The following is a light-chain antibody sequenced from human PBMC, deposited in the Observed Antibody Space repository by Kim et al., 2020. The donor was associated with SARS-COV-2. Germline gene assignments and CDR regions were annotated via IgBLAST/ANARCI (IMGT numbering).Light chain of an antibody. J-gene: IGLJ3*02. CDR1: SSDVGGYNY. CDR2: DVS. Sequence: GQSITIPCTGTSSDVGGYNYVSWYQQHPGKAPKLMIYDVSKRPSGVSNRFSGSKSGNTASLTISGLQAEDEADYHCSSFTSSSTWVFGGGTKVTVL. CDR3: SSFTSSSTWV. V-gene: IGLV2-14*04.